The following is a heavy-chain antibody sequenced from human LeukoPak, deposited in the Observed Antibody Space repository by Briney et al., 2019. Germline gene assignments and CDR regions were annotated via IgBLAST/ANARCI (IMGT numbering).Heavy chain of an antibody. V-gene: IGHV3-23*01. CDR2: ISGSGGST. CDR1: GFTFSSYA. D-gene: IGHD3-3*01. Sequence: GGSLRLSCAASGFTFSSYAMSWVRQAPGKGLEWVSAISGSGGSTYYADPVKGRFTISRDNSKNTLYLQMNSLRAEDTAVYYCAKDSIGFWSGYGYFDYWGQGTLVTVSS. CDR3: AKDSIGFWSGYGYFDY. J-gene: IGHJ4*02.